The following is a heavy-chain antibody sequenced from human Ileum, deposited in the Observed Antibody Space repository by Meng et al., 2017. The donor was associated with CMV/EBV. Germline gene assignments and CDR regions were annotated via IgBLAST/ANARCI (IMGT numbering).Heavy chain of an antibody. Sequence: GGSLRLTCAASGFTFTDYTVTWVRQAPGKGLEWRSSISSSGSYIYYADSVKGRFTISRDNAKNSVYLQLNSLRAEDTAVYYCARDFHNSDYWGQGTLVTVSS. CDR3: ARDFHNSDY. J-gene: IGHJ4*02. CDR1: GFTFTDYT. D-gene: IGHD1-1*01. V-gene: IGHV3-21*01. CDR2: ISSSGSYI.